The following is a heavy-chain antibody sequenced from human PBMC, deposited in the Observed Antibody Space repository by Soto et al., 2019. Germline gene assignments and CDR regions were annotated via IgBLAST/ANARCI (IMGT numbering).Heavy chain of an antibody. CDR2: ISGSSGNT. V-gene: IGHV3-23*01. CDR3: AKHYYGPEH. D-gene: IGHD3-10*01. CDR1: GFTFTNYA. J-gene: IGHJ4*02. Sequence: PGGSLRLSCAASGFTFTNYAMTWVRQVPGKGLEWVSRISGSSGNTYYSDSVKGRFSVSRDSSKNTLYLQMSSLRAEDTAVYYCAKHYYGPEHWGQGTLVTVSS.